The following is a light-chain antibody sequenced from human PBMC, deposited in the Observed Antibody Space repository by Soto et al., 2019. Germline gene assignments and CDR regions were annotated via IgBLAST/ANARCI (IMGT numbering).Light chain of an antibody. CDR2: RNN. CDR3: SAWDDSLSGLV. V-gene: IGLV1-47*01. CDR1: SSNIGTNY. J-gene: IGLJ2*01. Sequence: QSVLTQPPSASGTPGQRVTISCSGSSSNIGTNYVYWYHQLPGTAPKLIIYRNNQRPSGVPDRFSCSKSGTSASLAISGLRSEDEADYYCSAWDDSLSGLVFGRGTQLTVL.